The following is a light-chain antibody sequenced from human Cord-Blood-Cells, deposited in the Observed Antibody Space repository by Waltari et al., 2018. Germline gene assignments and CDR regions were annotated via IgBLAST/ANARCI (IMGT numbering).Light chain of an antibody. CDR1: KLGDKY. Sequence: SYELTQPPSVSVSLGQTASITCSGDKLGDKYACWYQQKPGQSPVLVIYQDSKRPSGIPERFSGSNSGNTATLTISGTQAMDEADYYCQAWDSNTGVFGGGTKLTVL. V-gene: IGLV3-1*01. J-gene: IGLJ3*02. CDR2: QDS. CDR3: QAWDSNTGV.